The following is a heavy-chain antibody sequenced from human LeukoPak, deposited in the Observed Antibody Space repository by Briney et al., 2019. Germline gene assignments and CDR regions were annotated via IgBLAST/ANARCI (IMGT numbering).Heavy chain of an antibody. J-gene: IGHJ3*02. D-gene: IGHD2-2*01. CDR1: GFTFSSYW. V-gene: IGHV3-7*01. Sequence: GGSLRLSCAASGFTFSSYWTSWVRQAPGKGLEWVANINQDGSEKYYVDSVKGRFTISRDNAKNSLYLQMNSLRAEDTAMFYCARKGCSTTSCHDAFDIWGQGTMVTVSS. CDR2: INQDGSEK. CDR3: ARKGCSTTSCHDAFDI.